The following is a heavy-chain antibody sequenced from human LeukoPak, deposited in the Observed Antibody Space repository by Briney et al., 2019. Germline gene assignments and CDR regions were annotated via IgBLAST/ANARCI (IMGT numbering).Heavy chain of an antibody. CDR2: INTNTGNP. Sequence: ASVKVSCTASGYTFTSYAMNWVRQAPGQGLEWMGWINTNTGNPTYAQGFTGRFVFSLDNSVSTAYLQISSLKAEDTAVYYCARVGSSGAGFLFDPWGQGTLVTVSS. J-gene: IGHJ5*02. V-gene: IGHV7-4-1*02. D-gene: IGHD6-19*01. CDR1: GYTFTSYA. CDR3: ARVGSSGAGFLFDP.